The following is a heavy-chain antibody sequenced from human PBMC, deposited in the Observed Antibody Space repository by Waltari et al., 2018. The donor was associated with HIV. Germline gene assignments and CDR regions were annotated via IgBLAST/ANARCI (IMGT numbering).Heavy chain of an antibody. CDR3: ARNLDGDYVLAY. J-gene: IGHJ4*02. D-gene: IGHD4-17*01. CDR2: INPNNGGT. V-gene: IGHV1-2*02. Sequence: QVQLVQSGAEVKKPGASVKVSCKGSGYTFTGYYIHWVRQAPGQGLEWMGWINPNNGGTNYAQKFQDRVTRTRETSISTAYMELSRLRSDDTAVYYCARNLDGDYVLAYWGQGILVTVSS. CDR1: GYTFTGYY.